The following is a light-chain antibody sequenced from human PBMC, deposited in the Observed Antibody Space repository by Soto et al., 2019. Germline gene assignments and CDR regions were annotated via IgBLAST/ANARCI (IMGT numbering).Light chain of an antibody. J-gene: IGLJ1*01. Sequence: QSALTQPASVSASPGQSITISCTGTNSDVGAYKYVSWYQQQPDKAPKLMIYDVNNRPSGISNRFSGSKSGNTASLTISGLQAEDEADYHCRSYTSTCSYVFGTGTNLTVL. V-gene: IGLV2-14*01. CDR2: DVN. CDR3: RSYTSTCSYV. CDR1: NSDVGAYKY.